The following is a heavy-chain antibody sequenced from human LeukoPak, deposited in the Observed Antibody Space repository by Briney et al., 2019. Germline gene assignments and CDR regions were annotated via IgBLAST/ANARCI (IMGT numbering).Heavy chain of an antibody. Sequence: GGSLRLSCAASGFTFSSYWMSWVRQAPGKGLEWVSTITAHGGSTFIEDSVKGRFTISRDNSNNTLYLQMSSLRAEDTAIFYCAKGGWLTGRGYDSWGQGTLVTVSS. J-gene: IGHJ5*02. D-gene: IGHD3-9*01. CDR1: GFTFSSYW. V-gene: IGHV3-23*01. CDR3: AKGGWLTGRGYDS. CDR2: ITAHGGST.